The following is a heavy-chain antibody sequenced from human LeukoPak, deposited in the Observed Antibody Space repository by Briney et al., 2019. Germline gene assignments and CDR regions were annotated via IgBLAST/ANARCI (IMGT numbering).Heavy chain of an antibody. J-gene: IGHJ4*02. CDR3: ARLQGSSGWYSLDY. D-gene: IGHD6-19*01. V-gene: IGHV4-59*08. CDR1: GGSISSYY. Sequence: PSETLSLTCTVSGGSISSYYWSWIRQPPGKGLEWIGYIYYSGSTNYNPSLKSRVTISVDTSKNQFSLKLSSVTAADTAVYYCARLQGSSGWYSLDYWGQGTLVTVSS. CDR2: IYYSGST.